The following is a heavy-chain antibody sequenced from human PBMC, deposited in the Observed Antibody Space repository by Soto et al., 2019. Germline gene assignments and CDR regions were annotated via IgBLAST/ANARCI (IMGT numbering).Heavy chain of an antibody. J-gene: IGHJ6*02. V-gene: IGHV3-11*01. CDR2: ISDSGHTI. Sequence: QVQVVESGGGLVQPGGSLRLSCAASGFTFSDYYMTWIRQAPGKGLEWVSYISDSGHTIYYADSVRGRFTISRDNANNALYLQMNSLRADDTAVDFCARLGHNVIDVWGQGTTVTVSS. CDR1: GFTFSDYY. CDR3: ARLGHNVIDV.